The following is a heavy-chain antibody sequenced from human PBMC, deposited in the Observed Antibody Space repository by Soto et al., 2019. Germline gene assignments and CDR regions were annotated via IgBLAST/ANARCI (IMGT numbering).Heavy chain of an antibody. CDR1: AATFSRNT. V-gene: IGHV1-69*08. Sequence: QVQLVQSGAEVEKPGSSVKVYGKASAATFSRNTITWVRQAHGQGLEWIGRIIPLFGITAFAQKFQARVTITPDKSTTTAYMELGSLRSEDTAVYYCATEDGVRDSELIPAAIDALDVWGQVTTVTVTS. D-gene: IGHD2-2*02. J-gene: IGHJ6*02. CDR3: ATEDGVRDSELIPAAIDALDV. CDR2: IIPLFGIT.